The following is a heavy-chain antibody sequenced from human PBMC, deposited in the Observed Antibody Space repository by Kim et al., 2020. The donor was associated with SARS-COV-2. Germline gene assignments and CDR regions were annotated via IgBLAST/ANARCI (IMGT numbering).Heavy chain of an antibody. J-gene: IGHJ4*02. D-gene: IGHD3-10*01. CDR3: ARVPLGWELPFDY. V-gene: IGHV4-34*01. CDR2: INHSGKT. Sequence: SETLSLTRAVYGGSFSDYYWAWIRQPPGKGLEWIGEINHSGKTGYNPSLKSRVTISIDASVKQVSLKVTPVTAADTAVYYCARVPLGWELPFDYWGQGTLVTGSS. CDR1: GGSFSDYY.